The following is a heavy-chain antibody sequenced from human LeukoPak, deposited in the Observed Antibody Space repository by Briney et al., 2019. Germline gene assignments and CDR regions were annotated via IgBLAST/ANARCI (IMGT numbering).Heavy chain of an antibody. CDR3: ANAGGLYSYGMDV. Sequence: SETLSLTCAVYGGSFSGYYWSWIRQPPGKGLEWIGEINHSGSTNYNPSLKSRVTISVDTSKNQFSLKLSSVTAEDTAVYYCANAGGLYSYGMDVWGQGTTVTVSS. CDR2: INHSGST. J-gene: IGHJ6*02. CDR1: GGSFSGYY. D-gene: IGHD1-1*01. V-gene: IGHV4-34*01.